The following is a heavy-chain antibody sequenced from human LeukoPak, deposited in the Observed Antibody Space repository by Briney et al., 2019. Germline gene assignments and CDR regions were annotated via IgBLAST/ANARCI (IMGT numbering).Heavy chain of an antibody. CDR3: APLNRRLNYDILTGYYTGGFDY. V-gene: IGHV4-30-4*08. J-gene: IGHJ4*02. CDR1: GGSISSGDYY. CDR2: IYYSGST. D-gene: IGHD3-9*01. Sequence: SQTLSLPCTVSGGSISSGDYYWSWIRQPPGKGLEWIGYIYYSGSTYYNPSLKSRVTISVDTSKNQFSLKLSSVTAADTAVYYCAPLNRRLNYDILTGYYTGGFDYWGQGTLVTVSS.